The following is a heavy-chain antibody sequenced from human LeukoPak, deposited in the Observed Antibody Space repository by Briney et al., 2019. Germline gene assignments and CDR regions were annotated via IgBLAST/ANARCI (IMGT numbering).Heavy chain of an antibody. CDR2: ISYDGSNK. J-gene: IGHJ5*02. Sequence: PGGSLRLSCAASGFSFSSYGMHWVRQAPGKGLEWVAVISYDGSNKYHADSVKGRFTISRDNSKNTLYLQMNSLRVEDTAVCYCAKGGIPDDPWGQGTLVTVSS. V-gene: IGHV3-30*18. CDR3: AKGGIPDDP. CDR1: GFSFSSYG. D-gene: IGHD2-21*01.